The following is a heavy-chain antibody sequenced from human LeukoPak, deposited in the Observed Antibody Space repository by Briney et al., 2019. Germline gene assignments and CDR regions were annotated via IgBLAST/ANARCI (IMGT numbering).Heavy chain of an antibody. V-gene: IGHV4-39*02. Sequence: SETLSLTCTVSAGSISSSDYYWGWIRQSPGKGLEWIGRISYSGNTYYNPSLKSRVAISVDTSKNHFSLRLSSVTAADTAVYYCSRLTHSYYSDTSGYYPYYYMDVWGEGTTVTVSS. D-gene: IGHD3-22*01. CDR1: AGSISSSDYY. J-gene: IGHJ6*03. CDR3: SRLTHSYYSDTSGYYPYYYMDV. CDR2: ISYSGNT.